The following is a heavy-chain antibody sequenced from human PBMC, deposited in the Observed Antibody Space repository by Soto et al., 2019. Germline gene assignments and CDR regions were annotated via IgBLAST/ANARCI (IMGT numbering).Heavy chain of an antibody. D-gene: IGHD1-26*01. J-gene: IGHJ4*02. Sequence: QVQLVQSGAEVKKPGASVKVSCKASGYTFTSYGISWVRQAPGQGLEWMGWISAYNGNTNYAQKLQGRVTMTTDTSTSTAYMELRSLRSDETAVYYCARDLIVGATPPYFFDSWGQGPLVTVSS. V-gene: IGHV1-18*01. CDR2: ISAYNGNT. CDR1: GYTFTSYG. CDR3: ARDLIVGATPPYFFDS.